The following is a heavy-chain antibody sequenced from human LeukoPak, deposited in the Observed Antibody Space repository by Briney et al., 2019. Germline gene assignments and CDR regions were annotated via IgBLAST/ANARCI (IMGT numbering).Heavy chain of an antibody. Sequence: SVKVSCKASGGTFSSYAISWVRQAPGQGLEWMGGIIPIFGTANYAQKFQGRVTITTDESTSTAYMGLSSLRSEDTAVYYCGGAFFDSSGLFDYWGQGTLVTVSS. J-gene: IGHJ4*02. CDR1: GGTFSSYA. D-gene: IGHD3-22*01. V-gene: IGHV1-69*05. CDR2: IIPIFGTA. CDR3: GGAFFDSSGLFDY.